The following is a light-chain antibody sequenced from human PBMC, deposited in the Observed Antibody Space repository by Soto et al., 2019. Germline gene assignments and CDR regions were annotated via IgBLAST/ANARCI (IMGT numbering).Light chain of an antibody. Sequence: QSVLTQPASVSGSPGQSITISCTGTSSDIGGYNYVSWYQQHPGKAPKIMIYDVSNRPSGVSNRFSGSKSGNTASLTISGLQAEDEADYYCSSYTSSSTHVVFGGGTQLTVL. V-gene: IGLV2-14*01. J-gene: IGLJ2*01. CDR3: SSYTSSSTHVV. CDR2: DVS. CDR1: SSDIGGYNY.